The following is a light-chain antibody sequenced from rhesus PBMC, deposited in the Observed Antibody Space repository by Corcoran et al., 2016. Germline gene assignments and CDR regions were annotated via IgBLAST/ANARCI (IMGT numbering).Light chain of an antibody. CDR3: SSVASSGTFI. Sequence: QAAPTQSPSMSGSPGQSVTISCTGTSSDVGGYNRVSWYQQHPGKAPKLMIYEVSKRPSGVSDRFSGSKSANTASLTISGLQTEDGADYSCSSVASSGTFIFGSGTRLTVL. J-gene: IGLJ1*01. CDR2: EVS. CDR1: SSDVGGYNR. V-gene: IGLV2-13*03.